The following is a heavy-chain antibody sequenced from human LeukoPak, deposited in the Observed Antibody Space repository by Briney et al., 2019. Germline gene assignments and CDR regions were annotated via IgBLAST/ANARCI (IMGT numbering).Heavy chain of an antibody. Sequence: PSETLSLTCVVSVGSISSTNWWSWVRQPPGQGLEWIGEISLTGRTNYNPSLNGRVTMSLDESRNQLSLNLTSVTAADTAIYYCSRESGGFCPFGYWGQGTLVIVPP. CDR2: ISLTGRT. J-gene: IGHJ4*02. CDR3: SRESGGFCPFGY. V-gene: IGHV4-4*02. CDR1: VGSISSTNW. D-gene: IGHD1-26*01.